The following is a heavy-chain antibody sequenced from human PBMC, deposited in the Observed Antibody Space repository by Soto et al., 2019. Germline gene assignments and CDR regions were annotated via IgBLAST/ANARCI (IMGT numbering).Heavy chain of an antibody. D-gene: IGHD3-22*01. V-gene: IGHV4-30-2*01. CDR3: ARNYYDSSGYYYDAFDI. J-gene: IGHJ3*02. CDR2: IYHSGST. Sequence: QLQLQESGSGLVKPSQTLSLTCAVSGGSISSGGYSWSWIRQPPGKGLEWIGYIYHSGSTYYNPSRKXRXTXSXYRSKNQFSLKLSSVTAADTAVYYCARNYYDSSGYYYDAFDIWGQGTMVTVSS. CDR1: GGSISSGGYS.